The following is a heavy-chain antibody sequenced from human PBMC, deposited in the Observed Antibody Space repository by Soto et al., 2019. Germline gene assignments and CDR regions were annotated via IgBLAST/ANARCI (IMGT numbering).Heavy chain of an antibody. J-gene: IGHJ4*02. V-gene: IGHV3-48*03. D-gene: IGHD4-17*01. Sequence: GGSLRLSCAASGFTFSNYEMNWVRQAPGKGLEWVSYISSSGSTIYYADSVKGRFTLSRDNAKNSLYLQMNSLRAEDTAVYYCARVPDYGGYAYWGQGTLVTGS. CDR2: ISSSGSTI. CDR3: ARVPDYGGYAY. CDR1: GFTFSNYE.